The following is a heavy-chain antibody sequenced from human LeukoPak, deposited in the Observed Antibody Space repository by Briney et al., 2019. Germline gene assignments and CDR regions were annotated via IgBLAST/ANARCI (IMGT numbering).Heavy chain of an antibody. CDR1: GFTFSSYW. Sequence: GGSLRLSCAASGFTFSSYWMSWVRQAPGRGLEWVANKKQDGSETYYVDSVRGRFTISRDNAKNSLYLQMNSLRVEDTAVYYCVRAMDYWGQGTLVTVSS. V-gene: IGHV3-7*03. J-gene: IGHJ4*02. CDR3: VRAMDY. CDR2: KKQDGSET.